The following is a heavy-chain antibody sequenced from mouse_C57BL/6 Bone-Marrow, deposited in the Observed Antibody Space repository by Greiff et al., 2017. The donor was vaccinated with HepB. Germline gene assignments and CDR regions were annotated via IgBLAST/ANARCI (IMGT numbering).Heavy chain of an antibody. CDR1: GYSFTGYF. CDR2: INPYNGDT. CDR3: ARSHITTVYFDY. Sequence: EVQLQQSGPELVKPGDSVKISCKASGYSFTGYFMNWVMQSHGKSLEWIGRINPYNGDTFYNQKFKGKATLTADKSSSTAYMQLNSLTSEDSAVYFCARSHITTVYFDYWGQGTTLTVSS. V-gene: IGHV1-20*01. J-gene: IGHJ2*01. D-gene: IGHD1-1*01.